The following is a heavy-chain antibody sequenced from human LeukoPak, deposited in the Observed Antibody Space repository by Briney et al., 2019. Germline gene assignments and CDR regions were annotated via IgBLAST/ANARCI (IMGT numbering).Heavy chain of an antibody. CDR3: ATSTYGDPYYYGMDV. CDR1: GYTFTSYG. CDR2: ISAYNGNT. V-gene: IGHV1-18*01. Sequence: ASVKVSCKASGYTFTSYGISWVRQAPGQGLEWMGWISAYNGNTNYAQKLQGRVTVTTDTSTSTAYMELRSLRSDDTAVYYCATSTYGDPYYYGMDVWGQGTTVTVSS. J-gene: IGHJ6*02. D-gene: IGHD4-17*01.